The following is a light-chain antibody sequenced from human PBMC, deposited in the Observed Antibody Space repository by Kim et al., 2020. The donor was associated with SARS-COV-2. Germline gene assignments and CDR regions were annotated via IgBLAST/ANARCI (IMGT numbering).Light chain of an antibody. CDR2: QDS. Sequence: VSPGQTASITCSGDKLGDKYACWYQQKPGQSPVPVIYQDSKRPSGIPERFSGSNSGNTATLTISGTQAMDEADYYCQGWDSSTVVFGGGTQLTVL. J-gene: IGLJ2*01. CDR1: KLGDKY. CDR3: QGWDSSTVV. V-gene: IGLV3-1*01.